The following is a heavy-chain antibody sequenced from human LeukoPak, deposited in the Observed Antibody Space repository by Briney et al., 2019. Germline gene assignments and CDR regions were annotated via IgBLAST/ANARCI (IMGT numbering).Heavy chain of an antibody. Sequence: GGSLRLSCAASGFTFSSYWMSWVRQAPGKGLEWVANIKQDGSEKYYVDSVKGRFTISRDNSKNTLYLQMNSLRAEDTAVYYCARGRTVRYFDWLSPPDDAFDIWGQGTMVTVSS. J-gene: IGHJ3*02. CDR3: ARGRTVRYFDWLSPPDDAFDI. D-gene: IGHD3-9*01. CDR2: IKQDGSEK. CDR1: GFTFSSYW. V-gene: IGHV3-7*03.